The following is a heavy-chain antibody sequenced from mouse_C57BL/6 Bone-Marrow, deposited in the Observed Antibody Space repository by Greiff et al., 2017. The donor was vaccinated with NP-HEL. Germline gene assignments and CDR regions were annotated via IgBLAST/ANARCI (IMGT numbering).Heavy chain of an antibody. CDR2: IDPSDSYT. V-gene: IGHV1-59*01. Sequence: QVQLKQPGAELVRPGTSVKLSCKASGYTFTSYWMHWVKQRPGQGLEWIGVIDPSDSYTNYNQKFKGKATLTVDTSSSTAYMQLSSLTSEDSAVYYCARGGLRRDWYFDVWGTGTTVTVSS. J-gene: IGHJ1*03. CDR1: GYTFTSYW. D-gene: IGHD2-2*01. CDR3: ARGGLRRDWYFDV.